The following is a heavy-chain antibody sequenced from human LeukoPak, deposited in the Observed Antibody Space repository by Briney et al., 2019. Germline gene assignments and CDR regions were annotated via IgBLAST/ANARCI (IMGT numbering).Heavy chain of an antibody. J-gene: IGHJ4*02. Sequence: QPGGSLRLSCAASGFTVSSNHMTWVRQAPGKGLEWVSEIYTGGLTFYADSVTGRFTISRDNSKNTVYLQMNSLGVEDTARYYCARDNAPAGGGLDSWGQGTLVTVSS. CDR2: IYTGGLT. CDR3: ARDNAPAGGGLDS. D-gene: IGHD2-2*01. CDR1: GFTVSSNH. V-gene: IGHV3-53*01.